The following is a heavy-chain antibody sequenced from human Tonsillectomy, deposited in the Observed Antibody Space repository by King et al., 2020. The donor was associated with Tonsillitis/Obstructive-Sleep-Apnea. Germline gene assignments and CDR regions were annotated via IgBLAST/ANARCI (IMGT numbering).Heavy chain of an antibody. CDR3: ARLGTVPAAIPMDYSYYYMDV. CDR1: GGSFSGYY. Sequence: VQLQQWGAGLLKPSETLSLTCAVYGGSFSGYYWNWIRQPPGKGLEWIGEIIHSGRTNYNPSLKSRVTISVDTSKNQFSLKLSSVTAADTAVYYCARLGTVPAAIPMDYSYYYMDVWGKGTTVTVSS. CDR2: IIHSGRT. V-gene: IGHV4-34*12. J-gene: IGHJ6*03. D-gene: IGHD2-2*02.